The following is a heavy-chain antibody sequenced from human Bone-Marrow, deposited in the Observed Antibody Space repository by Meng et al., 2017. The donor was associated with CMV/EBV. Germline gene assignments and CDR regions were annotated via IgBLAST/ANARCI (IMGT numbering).Heavy chain of an antibody. V-gene: IGHV3-20*04. D-gene: IGHD3-3*01. CDR3: ARVGGVPYISGYFYYYGRDV. CDR2: INWNGGST. CDR1: GFTFDDYG. Sequence: GGSLRLSCAASGFTFDDYGMSWVRQAPGKGLEWVSGINWNGGSTGYADSVKGRFTISRDNAKNSLYLQMNSLRAEDTALYYCARVGGVPYISGYFYYYGRDVWGQGNTVNVPS. J-gene: IGHJ6*02.